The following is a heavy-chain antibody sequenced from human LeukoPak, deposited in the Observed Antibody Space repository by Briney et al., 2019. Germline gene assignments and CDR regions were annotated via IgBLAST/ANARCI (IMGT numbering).Heavy chain of an antibody. CDR2: IYYSGST. CDR3: ARDPECTNGVCSDY. Sequence: PSETLSLTCIVSGGSISSYYWSWIRQPPGKGLGWIGYIYYSGSTNYNPSLKSRVTISVDTSKNQFSLKLSSVTAADTAVYYCARDPECTNGVCSDYWGQGTLVTVSS. CDR1: GGSISSYY. V-gene: IGHV4-59*01. J-gene: IGHJ4*02. D-gene: IGHD2-8*01.